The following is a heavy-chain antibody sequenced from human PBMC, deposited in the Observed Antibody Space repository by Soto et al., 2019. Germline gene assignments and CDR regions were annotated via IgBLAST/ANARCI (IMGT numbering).Heavy chain of an antibody. Sequence: SETLSLTCTVSGGSISNFYWSWIRQPPGKGLEWIGNVYYTGDTNYNPSLKSRVIISVDTSKNQFSLKLRSVTAADTAVYYSARPGSSNGWFYFDYWGRGTLVTVSS. CDR1: GGSISNFY. CDR3: ARPGSSNGWFYFDY. CDR2: VYYTGDT. V-gene: IGHV4-59*08. D-gene: IGHD6-19*01. J-gene: IGHJ4*02.